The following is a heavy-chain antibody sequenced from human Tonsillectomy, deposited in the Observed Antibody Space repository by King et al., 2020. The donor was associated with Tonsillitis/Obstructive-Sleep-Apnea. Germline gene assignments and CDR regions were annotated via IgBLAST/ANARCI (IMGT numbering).Heavy chain of an antibody. J-gene: IGHJ4*02. CDR2: IYNNGNT. Sequence: VQLQESGPGLVKPSETLSLTCTVSGDSISNYYWNWIRQPPEKGLEWIGYIYNNGNTNYNPSLESRATISVDTSKNQFSLKLSSVTAADTAVYYCAKDNYWGQGTLVTVSS. CDR1: GDSISNYY. V-gene: IGHV4-59*01. CDR3: AKDNY.